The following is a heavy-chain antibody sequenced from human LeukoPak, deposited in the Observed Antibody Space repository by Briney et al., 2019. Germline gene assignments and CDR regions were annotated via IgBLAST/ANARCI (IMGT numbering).Heavy chain of an antibody. J-gene: IGHJ4*02. Sequence: PGGSLRLSCAASGFTFNNYAMNWVRQAPGKGLEWVSAISASGGNTYYADSVKGRFTISRDNSKNTLFLQMNSLRAEDTALYFCAKVWDGSFDYWGQGTLVTVSS. CDR3: AKVWDGSFDY. V-gene: IGHV3-23*01. CDR2: ISASGGNT. D-gene: IGHD3-16*01. CDR1: GFTFNNYA.